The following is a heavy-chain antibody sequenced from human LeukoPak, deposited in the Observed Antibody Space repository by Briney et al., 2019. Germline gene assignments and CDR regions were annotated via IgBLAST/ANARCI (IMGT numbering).Heavy chain of an antibody. J-gene: IGHJ3*02. V-gene: IGHV3-30*03. Sequence: GGSLRLPCAASGFTFSSYGMHWVRQAPGKGLEWVAVISYVGGNKYYADSVKGRFTISRDNSKNTLYLQMNSLRAEDTAVYYCATANQYYYDSTGYQGAFDIWGQGTMVTVSS. D-gene: IGHD3-22*01. CDR2: ISYVGGNK. CDR3: ATANQYYYDSTGYQGAFDI. CDR1: GFTFSSYG.